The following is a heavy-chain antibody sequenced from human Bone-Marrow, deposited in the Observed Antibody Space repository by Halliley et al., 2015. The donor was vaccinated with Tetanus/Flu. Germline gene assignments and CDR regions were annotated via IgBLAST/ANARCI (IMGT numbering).Heavy chain of an antibody. CDR2: IFYDGSIK. CDR1: GFTFGNFG. J-gene: IGHJ4*02. CDR3: ARGGDEWLVMAH. Sequence: SLRLSCAASGFTFGNFGMHWVRQAPGKGLEWVAVIFYDGSIKDYADSVKGRFTISRDNSKNMVFLQMNSLRDEDTAVYYCARGGDEWLVMAHWGQGTLVTVSS. D-gene: IGHD6-19*01. V-gene: IGHV3-33*08.